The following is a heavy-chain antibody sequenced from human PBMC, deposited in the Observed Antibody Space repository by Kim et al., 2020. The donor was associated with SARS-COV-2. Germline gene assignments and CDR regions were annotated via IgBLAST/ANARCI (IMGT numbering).Heavy chain of an antibody. D-gene: IGHD6-19*01. CDR2: INSDGSST. CDR1: GFTFSSYW. J-gene: IGHJ6*02. V-gene: IGHV3-74*01. Sequence: GGSLRLSCAASGFTFSSYWMHWVRQAPGKGLVWVSRINSDGSSTSYADSVKGRFTISRDNAKNTLYLQMNSLRAEDTAVYYCASLVQSSGWAYYYGMDVWGQGTTVTASS. CDR3: ASLVQSSGWAYYYGMDV.